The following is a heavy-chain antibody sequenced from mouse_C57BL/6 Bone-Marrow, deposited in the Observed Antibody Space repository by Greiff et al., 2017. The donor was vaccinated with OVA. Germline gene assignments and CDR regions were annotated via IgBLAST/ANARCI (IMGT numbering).Heavy chain of an antibody. J-gene: IGHJ1*03. CDR3: ARWRDWYFDV. Sequence: EVKLEESGPGLVKPSQTVFLTCTVTGISITTGNYRWSWIRQFPGNKLEWIGYIYYSGTITYNPSLASRTTITRDTPKNLFFLEMNSLTAEDTATYYGARWRDWYFDVWGTGTTVTVSS. CDR2: IYYSGTI. CDR1: GISITTGNYR. V-gene: IGHV3-5*01.